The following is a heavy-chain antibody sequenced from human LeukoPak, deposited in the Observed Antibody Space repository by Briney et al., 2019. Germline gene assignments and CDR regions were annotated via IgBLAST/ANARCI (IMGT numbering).Heavy chain of an antibody. V-gene: IGHV4-34*01. CDR2: IYYSGST. D-gene: IGHD2-15*01. J-gene: IGHJ4*02. CDR3: ARDQSSGSCDFDY. Sequence: SETLSLTCAVYGGSFSGYYWSWIRQPPGKGLEWIGSIYYSGSTYYNPSLKSRVTISVDTSKNQFSLKLSSVTAADTAVYYCARDQSSGSCDFDYWGQGTLVTVSS. CDR1: GGSFSGYY.